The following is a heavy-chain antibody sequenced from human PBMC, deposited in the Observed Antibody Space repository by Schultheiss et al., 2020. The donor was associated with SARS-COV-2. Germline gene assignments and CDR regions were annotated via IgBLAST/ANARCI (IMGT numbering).Heavy chain of an antibody. V-gene: IGHV4-39*01. CDR3: ARRRDGYIDGMDV. J-gene: IGHJ6*02. CDR1: GGSISSGGYY. D-gene: IGHD5-24*01. CDR2: IYYSGST. Sequence: SETLSLTCTVSGGSISSGGYYWGWIRQPPGKGLEWIGSIYYSGSTYYNPSLKSRVTISVDTSKNQFSLKLSSVTAADTAVYYCARRRDGYIDGMDVWGQGTTVTVSS.